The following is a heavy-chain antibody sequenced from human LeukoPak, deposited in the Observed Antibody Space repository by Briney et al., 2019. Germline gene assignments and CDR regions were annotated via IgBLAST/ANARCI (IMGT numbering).Heavy chain of an antibody. CDR1: GFIFTTYA. CDR2: ISGGGGST. J-gene: IGHJ6*02. CDR3: AKDMSDYTNFPNV. D-gene: IGHD4-11*01. Sequence: GGSLRLSCAASGFIFTTYAMIWVRQAPGKGLEWVSTISGGGGSTFYADSVKGRFTIFRVNSKNTLYLQMNSLRAEDTAIYYCAKDMSDYTNFPNVWGQGTTVTVSS. V-gene: IGHV3-23*01.